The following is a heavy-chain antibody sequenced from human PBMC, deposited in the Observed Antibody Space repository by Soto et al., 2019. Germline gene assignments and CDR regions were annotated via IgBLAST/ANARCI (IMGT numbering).Heavy chain of an antibody. D-gene: IGHD6-6*01. Sequence: ASVKVSCKAPGYTFTSHYMHWVRQAPGQGLEWMGIINPSGGSTSYAQKFQGRVTMTRDTSTSTVYMELSSLRSEDTAVYYCAAGLAARKFGYYYYNGMDVWGQGPTGTVSS. CDR1: GYTFTSHY. CDR3: AAGLAARKFGYYYYNGMDV. J-gene: IGHJ6*02. V-gene: IGHV1-46*01. CDR2: INPSGGST.